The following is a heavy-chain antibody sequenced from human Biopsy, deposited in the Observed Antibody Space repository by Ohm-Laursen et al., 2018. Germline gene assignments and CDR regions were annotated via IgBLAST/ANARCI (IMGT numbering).Heavy chain of an antibody. CDR3: VRSNYHYYGFDV. CDR2: IYYSGST. V-gene: IGHV4-59*01. J-gene: IGHJ6*02. Sequence: SETLSLTCTVSDGSINSYYWNWIRQPPGKRLEWIGNIYYSGSTNYNPSLNSRVTIAVDTSKNQFSLRLTSVTAADTAVYYCVRSNYHYYGFDVWGQGTTVTVPS. CDR1: DGSINSYY.